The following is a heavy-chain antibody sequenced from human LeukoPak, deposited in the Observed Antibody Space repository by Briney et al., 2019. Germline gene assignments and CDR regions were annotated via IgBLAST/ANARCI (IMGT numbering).Heavy chain of an antibody. Sequence: SETLSLTCTASGGSISSSSYYWGWIRQPPGKGLEWIGSIYYSGSTYYNPSLKSRVTISVDTSKNQFSLKLSSVTAADTAVYYCARTRGGYSGYDYYYYYYMDVWGKGTTVTISS. CDR2: IYYSGST. J-gene: IGHJ6*03. D-gene: IGHD5-12*01. CDR1: GGSISSSSYY. V-gene: IGHV4-39*01. CDR3: ARTRGGYSGYDYYYYYYMDV.